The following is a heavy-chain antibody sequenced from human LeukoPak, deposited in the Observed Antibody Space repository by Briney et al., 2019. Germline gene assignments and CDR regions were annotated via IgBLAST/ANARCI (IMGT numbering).Heavy chain of an antibody. Sequence: GGSLRLSCAASGFTFSSYGMSWVRQAPGKGLEWVSSLSGSGGSTYYADSVKGRFTISRDNSKNTLYLQMNSLRAEDTAIYYCAKDLWRFGEFPNAFENWGQGTMVTGSS. CDR2: LSGSGGST. CDR3: AKDLWRFGEFPNAFEN. J-gene: IGHJ3*02. D-gene: IGHD3-10*01. CDR1: GFTFSSYG. V-gene: IGHV3-23*01.